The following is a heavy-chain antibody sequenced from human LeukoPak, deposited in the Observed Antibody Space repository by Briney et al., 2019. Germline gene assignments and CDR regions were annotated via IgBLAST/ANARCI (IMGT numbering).Heavy chain of an antibody. J-gene: IGHJ4*02. CDR2: ISASGGST. Sequence: PGGSLRLSCAASGFTFSSSAMSWVRQVPGKGLEWVSGISASGGSTYYADSVRGRFTISRDNSKNTLYVQMNSLRDEDTAVYYCARESHVTREDYWGQGTLVTVSS. CDR1: GFTFSSSA. D-gene: IGHD3-10*01. CDR3: ARESHVTREDY. V-gene: IGHV3-23*01.